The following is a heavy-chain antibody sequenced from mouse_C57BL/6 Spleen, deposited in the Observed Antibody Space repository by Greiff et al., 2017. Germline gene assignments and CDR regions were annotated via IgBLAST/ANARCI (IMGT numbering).Heavy chain of an antibody. V-gene: IGHV1-84*01. D-gene: IGHD1-1*01. CDR2: IYPGSGNT. Sequence: QVQLQQSGPELVKPGASVKISCKASGYTFTDYYINWVKQRPGQGLECIGWIYPGSGNTKYNEKFKGKATLTVDTSSSTAYMQLSSLTSEDSAVYFCASPPYYYGSSSAWFAYWGQGTLVTVSA. CDR3: ASPPYYYGSSSAWFAY. J-gene: IGHJ3*01. CDR1: GYTFTDYY.